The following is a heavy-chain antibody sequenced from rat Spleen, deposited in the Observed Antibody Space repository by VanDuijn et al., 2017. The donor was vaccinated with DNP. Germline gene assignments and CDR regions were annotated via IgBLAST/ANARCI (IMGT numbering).Heavy chain of an antibody. CDR1: GFTFSDYY. CDR2: ISYGGDTA. J-gene: IGHJ2*01. CDR3: ARHGRRVFDY. V-gene: IGHV5-22*01. Sequence: EVQLVESGGNLVQVGRSLKLSCAASGFTFSDYYMAWVRQAPTKGLEWVASISYGGDTAYYRHSVKGRFTISRDNAKSTLYLQMNSLRSEDMATYYCARHGRRVFDYWGQGVMVTVSS. D-gene: IGHD1-11*01.